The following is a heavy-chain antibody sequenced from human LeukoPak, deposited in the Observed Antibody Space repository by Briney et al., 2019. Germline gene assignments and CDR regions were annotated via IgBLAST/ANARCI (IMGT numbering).Heavy chain of an antibody. J-gene: IGHJ5*01. D-gene: IGHD4-23*01. Sequence: GGSLRLSCAASGFSFIGSAMHWVRQASGKGLEWGGRIRSKGNNYATGYTASVKGRFTISRDDSKNTAYLQMNSLKTEDTAVYYCTRQSTVVTFASWGQGTLVTVSS. CDR3: TRQSTVVTFAS. CDR1: GFSFIGSA. CDR2: IRSKGNNYAT. V-gene: IGHV3-73*01.